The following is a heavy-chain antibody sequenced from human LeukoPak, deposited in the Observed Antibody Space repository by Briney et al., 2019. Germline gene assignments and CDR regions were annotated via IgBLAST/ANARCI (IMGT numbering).Heavy chain of an antibody. J-gene: IGHJ5*02. V-gene: IGHV3-7*01. CDR1: GFTSSSYW. CDR3: ARAPYYDFWSGYPRFDP. D-gene: IGHD3-3*01. Sequence: GGSLRLSCAASGFTSSSYWMSWVRQAPGKGLEWVANIKQDGSEKYYVDSVKGRFTISRDNAKNSLYLQMNSLRGEDTAVYYCARAPYYDFWSGYPRFDPWGQGTLVTVSS. CDR2: IKQDGSEK.